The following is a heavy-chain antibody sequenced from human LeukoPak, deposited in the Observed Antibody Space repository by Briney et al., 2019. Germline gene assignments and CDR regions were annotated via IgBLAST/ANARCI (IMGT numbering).Heavy chain of an antibody. CDR3: ARHGVVPAAFDY. V-gene: IGHV4-39*01. CDR1: GGSISSYY. Sequence: SETLSLTCTVSGGSISSYYWSWIRQPPGKGLEWIGSIYYSGSTYYNPSLKSRVTISVDTSKNQFSLKLSSVTAADTAVYYCARHGVVPAAFDYWGQGTLVTVSS. J-gene: IGHJ4*02. D-gene: IGHD2-2*01. CDR2: IYYSGST.